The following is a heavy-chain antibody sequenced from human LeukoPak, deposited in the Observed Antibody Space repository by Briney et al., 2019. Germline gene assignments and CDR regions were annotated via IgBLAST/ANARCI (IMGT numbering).Heavy chain of an antibody. Sequence: GGSLRLSCAASGFTFSRNAMSWVRQAPGKGLEWVSAISGSGGSTYYVDSVKGRFTISRDNSKNTLYLQMNSLRADDTAVYYCAKELRSSGFFDYWGQGTLVTVSS. J-gene: IGHJ4*02. CDR3: AKELRSSGFFDY. D-gene: IGHD3-22*01. CDR1: GFTFSRNA. V-gene: IGHV3-23*01. CDR2: ISGSGGST.